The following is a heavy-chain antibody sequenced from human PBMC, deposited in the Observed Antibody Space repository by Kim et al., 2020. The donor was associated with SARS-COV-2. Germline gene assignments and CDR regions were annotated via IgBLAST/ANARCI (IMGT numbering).Heavy chain of an antibody. CDR3: AKGAVALTERAGLTWFDP. J-gene: IGHJ5*02. Sequence: GGSLRLSCAASGFTFSSYAMSWVRQAPGKGLEWVSAISGSGGSTYYADSVKGRFTISRDNSKNTLYLQMNSLRAEDTAVYYCAKGAVALTERAGLTWFDPWGQGTLVTVSS. V-gene: IGHV3-23*01. D-gene: IGHD6-19*01. CDR2: ISGSGGST. CDR1: GFTFSSYA.